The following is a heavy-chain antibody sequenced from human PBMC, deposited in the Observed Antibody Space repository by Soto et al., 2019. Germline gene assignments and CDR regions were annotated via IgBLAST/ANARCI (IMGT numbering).Heavy chain of an antibody. D-gene: IGHD2-2*01. J-gene: IGHJ4*02. CDR1: GVTFSSYA. Sequence: EGSLRLSCSASGVTFSSYAMHWGRQAPGKGLEYVSAISSNGGSTYYADSVKGRFTISRDNSKNTLYLQMSSLRAEDTAVYCCVKPGSICVDCSSTSCYVPFDVWGPGTLVNVSS. V-gene: IGHV3-64D*08. CDR2: ISSNGGST. CDR3: VKPGSICVDCSSTSCYVPFDV.